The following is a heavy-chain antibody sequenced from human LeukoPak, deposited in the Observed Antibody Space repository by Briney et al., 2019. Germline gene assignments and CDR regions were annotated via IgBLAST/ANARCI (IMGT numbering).Heavy chain of an antibody. Sequence: ASVTVSCKASGYTFTGYYMDWVRQAPGEGLEWMGWINPNSGGTNYAQKSQGRVTMTRDTSISTAYMELSRLRSDDTAVYYCARSRAARVTSALFDPWGQGTLVTVSS. J-gene: IGHJ5*02. CDR3: ARSRAARVTSALFDP. CDR1: GYTFTGYY. CDR2: INPNSGGT. V-gene: IGHV1-2*02. D-gene: IGHD5-18*01.